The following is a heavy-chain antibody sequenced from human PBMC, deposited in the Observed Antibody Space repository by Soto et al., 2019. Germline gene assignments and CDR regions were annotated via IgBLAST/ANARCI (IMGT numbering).Heavy chain of an antibody. CDR2: IWYDGSNK. Sequence: QVQLVESGGGVVQPGRSLRLSCAASGFTFSSYGMHWVRQAPGKGLEWVAVIWYDGSNKYYADSVKGRFTISRDNSKNTLYLQMNSLRAEDMAVYYCARASGSGSYYHFDYWGQGTLVTVSS. J-gene: IGHJ4*02. CDR3: ARASGSGSYYHFDY. V-gene: IGHV3-33*01. CDR1: GFTFSSYG. D-gene: IGHD3-10*01.